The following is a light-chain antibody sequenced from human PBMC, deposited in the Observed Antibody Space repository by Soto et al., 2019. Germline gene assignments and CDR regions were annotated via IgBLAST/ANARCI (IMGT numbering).Light chain of an antibody. Sequence: QSALTQPASVSGSPGQSITISCTGTSSDVGGYNYVSWYQQHPGKAPKVMIYDVSDRPSGVSNRFSGSKSGNTASLTISGLQAEDEADYYCSSYTSSSTFPCVFGTGTKVTVL. CDR1: SSDVGGYNY. V-gene: IGLV2-14*03. CDR3: SSYTSSSTFPCV. J-gene: IGLJ1*01. CDR2: DVS.